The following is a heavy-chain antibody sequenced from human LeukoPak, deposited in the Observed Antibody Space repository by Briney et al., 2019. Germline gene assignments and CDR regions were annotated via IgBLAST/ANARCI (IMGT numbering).Heavy chain of an antibody. CDR2: MNPNSGNT. V-gene: IGHV1-8*01. CDR3: ARGGDCGGDCYSSPTDY. Sequence: GASVKVSCKAPGYTFTSYDINWVRQATGQGLEWMGWMNPNSGNTGYAQKFQGRVTMTRNASISTAYMELSSLRSEDTAVYYCARGGDCGGDCYSSPTDYWGQGTLVTVSS. D-gene: IGHD2-21*01. CDR1: GYTFTSYD. J-gene: IGHJ4*02.